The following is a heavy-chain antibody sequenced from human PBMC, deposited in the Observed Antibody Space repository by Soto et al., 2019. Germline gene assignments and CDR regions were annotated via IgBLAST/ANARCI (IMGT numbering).Heavy chain of an antibody. J-gene: IGHJ4*02. D-gene: IGHD1-1*01. V-gene: IGHV1-2*04. CDR1: GYRVSGYI. Sequence: SVKVSCKTSGYRVSGYIMDWVRQAPGQGLEWMGWINPNSGGTNYAQKFQGWVTMTRDTSISTAYMELSRLRSDDTAVYYCARGRNWSDLAYYFDYWGQGTLVTVSS. CDR2: INPNSGGT. CDR3: ARGRNWSDLAYYFDY.